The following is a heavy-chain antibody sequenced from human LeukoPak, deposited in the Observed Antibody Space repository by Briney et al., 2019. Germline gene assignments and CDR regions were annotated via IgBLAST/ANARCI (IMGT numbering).Heavy chain of an antibody. Sequence: SETLSLTCTVSGGSISSSGYYWGWIRQPPGMGLEWIGTVYYTGSTYYNPSLKSRVTISEDTSRNQFSLKLNSVTAADTAVYYCARGSGTYYYDSGGYLNWFDPWGQGILVTVSS. V-gene: IGHV4-39*01. J-gene: IGHJ5*02. CDR2: VYYTGST. CDR3: ARGSGTYYYDSGGYLNWFDP. D-gene: IGHD3-22*01. CDR1: GGSISSSGYY.